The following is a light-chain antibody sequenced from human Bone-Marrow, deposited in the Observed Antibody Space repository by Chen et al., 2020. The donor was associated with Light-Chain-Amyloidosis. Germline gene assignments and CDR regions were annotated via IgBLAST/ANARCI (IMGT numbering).Light chain of an antibody. CDR3: QSADSSGTYEVI. CDR1: ALPTNY. J-gene: IGLJ2*01. Sequence: SYELTQPPSVSVSPGQTARSICSGDALPTNYAYWYQQKPGHAPVLVIHRDTERPSGISERFSGSSSGTTASLTISGVQASDVADYHCQSADSSGTYEVIFGGGTKLTVL. V-gene: IGLV3-25*03. CDR2: RDT.